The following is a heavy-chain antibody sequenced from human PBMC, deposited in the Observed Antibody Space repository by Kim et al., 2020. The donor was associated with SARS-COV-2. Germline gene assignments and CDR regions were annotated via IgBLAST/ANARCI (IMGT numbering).Heavy chain of an antibody. CDR2: IIPILGIA. CDR3: ARATFTVSSGSPVYDP. J-gene: IGHJ5*02. Sequence: SVKVSCKASGGTFSSYAISWVRQAPGQGLEWMGRIIPILGIAYYAQKFQGIVTITADKSTSTAYMELSSLSSEDTAGYYCARATFTVSSGSPVYDPWGQGTLVTVAS. D-gene: IGHD3-22*01. CDR1: GGTFSSYA. V-gene: IGHV1-69*04.